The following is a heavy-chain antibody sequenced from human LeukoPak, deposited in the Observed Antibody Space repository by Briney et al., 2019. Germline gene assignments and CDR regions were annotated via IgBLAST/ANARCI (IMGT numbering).Heavy chain of an antibody. D-gene: IGHD2-2*01. CDR3: VTEGIVVLTDS. J-gene: IGHJ5*01. CDR2: ISSGGSTI. CDR1: GFTFSTYS. Sequence: PGGSLRFSCAASGFTFSTYSMNWVRQAPGKGLEWISYISSGGSTIFYADSVKGRFTISRDDAKNSLYLQMNGLRAEDTAVYYCVTEGIVVLTDSWGQGTLVTVSS. V-gene: IGHV3-48*01.